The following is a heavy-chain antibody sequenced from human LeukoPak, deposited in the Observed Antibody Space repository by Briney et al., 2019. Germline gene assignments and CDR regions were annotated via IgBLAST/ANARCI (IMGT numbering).Heavy chain of an antibody. CDR2: ISGSGGST. D-gene: IGHD4-11*01. CDR1: GFTLSNYA. V-gene: IGHV3-23*01. CDR3: AKDPLQEGDY. Sequence: PGGSLRLSCAASGFTLSNYAMSWVRQAPGKGLEWVSAISGSGGSTYYADSVKGRFTISRDISKSTLYLQMNSLRAEDTAVYYCAKDPLQEGDYWGQGTLVTVSS. J-gene: IGHJ4*02.